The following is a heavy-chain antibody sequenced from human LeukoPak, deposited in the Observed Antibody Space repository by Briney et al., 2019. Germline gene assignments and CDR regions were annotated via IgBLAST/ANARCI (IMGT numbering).Heavy chain of an antibody. CDR2: IYSTGRS. D-gene: IGHD5-12*01. CDR1: GGPISNYF. CDR3: ARLSGYHWESFYDY. V-gene: IGHV4-4*07. Sequence: SETLSLTCTVSGGPISNYFWSWVRQPAGKGLEWIGRIYSTGRSDYNPSLKSRITMSVDTSKNQFSLKLRSVTAADTAVYYCARLSGYHWESFYDYWGQGTLVTVSS. J-gene: IGHJ4*02.